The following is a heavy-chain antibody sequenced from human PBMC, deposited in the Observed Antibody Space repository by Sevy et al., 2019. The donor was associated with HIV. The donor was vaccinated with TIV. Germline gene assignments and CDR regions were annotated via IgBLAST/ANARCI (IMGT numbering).Heavy chain of an antibody. V-gene: IGHV3-7*03. CDR3: ARVWNDYVWGSYRTGFYFDY. D-gene: IGHD3-16*02. J-gene: IGHJ4*02. CDR2: IKQDGSEK. Sequence: GGYLRLSCAASGFTFSSYWMSWVRQAPGKGLEWVANIKQDGSEKYYVDSVKGRFTISRDNAKNSLYLQMNSLRAEDTAVYYCARVWNDYVWGSYRTGFYFDYWGQGTLVTVSS. CDR1: GFTFSSYW.